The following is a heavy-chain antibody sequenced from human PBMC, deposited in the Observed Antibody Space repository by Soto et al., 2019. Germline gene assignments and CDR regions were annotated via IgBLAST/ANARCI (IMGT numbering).Heavy chain of an antibody. Sequence: HGASLKISCKGSGYTFNSFWIGWVRQMPGEGLEWMGLMFPWTSDTRYIPSVQGHVSISVDRSTGTGYLQWNSLKATDTARYSCVTTRDGTTFFPHWGQGTPVTVSS. D-gene: IGHD1-7*01. V-gene: IGHV5-51*01. CDR3: VTTRDGTTFFPH. J-gene: IGHJ4*02. CDR1: GYTFNSFW. CDR2: MFPWTSDT.